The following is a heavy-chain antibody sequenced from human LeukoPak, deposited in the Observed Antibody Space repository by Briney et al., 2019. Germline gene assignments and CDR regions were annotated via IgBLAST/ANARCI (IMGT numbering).Heavy chain of an antibody. J-gene: IGHJ4*02. CDR1: GGSISSSSYY. V-gene: IGHV4-39*01. CDR2: IYYSGST. D-gene: IGHD1-26*01. Sequence: SETLSLTCTVSGGSISSSSYYWGWIRQPPGKGLEWIGSIYYSGSTYYNPSLKSRVTISVDTSKNQFSLKLSSVTAADTAVYYCARPYSGSSLVEDYWGQGTLVTVSS. CDR3: ARPYSGSSLVEDY.